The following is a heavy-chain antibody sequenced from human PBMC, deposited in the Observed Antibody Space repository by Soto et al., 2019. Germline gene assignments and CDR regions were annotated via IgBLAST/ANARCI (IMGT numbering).Heavy chain of an antibody. CDR3: ARDFGAAAGPSFDY. CDR2: INSNSGGT. D-gene: IGHD6-13*01. CDR1: GYTFTGYY. J-gene: IGHJ4*02. Sequence: ASVKVSCKASGYTFTGYYMHWVRQAPGQGLEWMGWINSNSGGTNYAQKLQGWVTMTRDTSTSTAYMELRSLRSDDTAVYYCARDFGAAAGPSFDYWGQGTLVTVSS. V-gene: IGHV1-2*04.